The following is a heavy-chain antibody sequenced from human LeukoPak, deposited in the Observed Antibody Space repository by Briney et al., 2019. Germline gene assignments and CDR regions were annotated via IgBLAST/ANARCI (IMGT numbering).Heavy chain of an antibody. CDR3: TTFPIAVAGTFDY. CDR1: GFTFINAW. CDR2: IKSKTDGART. J-gene: IGHJ4*02. D-gene: IGHD6-19*01. V-gene: IGHV3-15*01. Sequence: GGSLRLSCAASGFTFINAWMTWVRQAPGQGLEWVSHIKSKTDGARTDYAVHVKGRFTISRDDSKNTLYLQMNSQKNEDAAVYYCTTFPIAVAGTFDYWGQGTLVTVSS.